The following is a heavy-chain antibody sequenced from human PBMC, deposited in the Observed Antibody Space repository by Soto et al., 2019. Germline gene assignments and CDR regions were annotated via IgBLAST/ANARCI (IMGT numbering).Heavy chain of an antibody. J-gene: IGHJ6*02. V-gene: IGHV3-21*01. CDR1: GFSFSIYS. Sequence: PGGSLRLSCAASGFSFSIYSMNWVRQAPGKGLEWVSFISSGTSYIYYADSVRGRFTISRDNAENSLYLQMNTLRAEDTAVYYCARVRDSGAYFVDVWGQGTTVTVSS. CDR2: ISSGTSYI. D-gene: IGHD1-26*01. CDR3: ARVRDSGAYFVDV.